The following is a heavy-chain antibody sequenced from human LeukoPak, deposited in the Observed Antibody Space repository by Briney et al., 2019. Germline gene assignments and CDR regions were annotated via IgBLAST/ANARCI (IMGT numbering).Heavy chain of an antibody. CDR1: GGSFSGYY. CDR2: IYYSGTT. CDR3: ARDQEDSGTDY. D-gene: IGHD3-10*01. J-gene: IGHJ4*02. Sequence: SETLSLTCAVYGGSFSGYYWSWIRQPPGKGLEWIGYIYYSGTTYYNPSLKSRVTISLDTSKNQFSLKLSSVTAADTAVYYCARDQEDSGTDYWGQGTLVTVSS. V-gene: IGHV4-34*09.